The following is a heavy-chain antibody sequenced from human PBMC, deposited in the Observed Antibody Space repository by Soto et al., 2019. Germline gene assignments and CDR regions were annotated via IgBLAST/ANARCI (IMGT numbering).Heavy chain of an antibody. V-gene: IGHV3-53*04. CDR2: VYSGGAT. J-gene: IGHJ4*02. D-gene: IGHD3-10*01. CDR1: GFTVSSNY. Sequence: EVRLVESGGGLVQPGGSLRLSCAAFGFTVSSNYMTWVRLAPGKGLERVSLVYSGGATHYAASVKGRFTITTHSSHNTLFLQMNSLRTEDTATYDCVRASCGSEIHWGQGTKVTVSS. CDR3: VRASCGSEIH.